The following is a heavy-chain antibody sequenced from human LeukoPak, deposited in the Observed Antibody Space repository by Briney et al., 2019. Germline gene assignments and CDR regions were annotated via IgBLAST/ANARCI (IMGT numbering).Heavy chain of an antibody. Sequence: GASVKVSCKDSGYTSTSYGISWVRQSPGQGLEWMGWISAYNGNTNYAQKLQGRVTMTTDTSTSTAYMELRSLRSDDTAVYYCAREVGIGRLHYDFWSGASRYFGLWGRGTLVTVSS. CDR1: GYTSTSYG. J-gene: IGHJ2*01. CDR2: ISAYNGNT. V-gene: IGHV1-18*01. D-gene: IGHD3-3*01. CDR3: AREVGIGRLHYDFWSGASRYFGL.